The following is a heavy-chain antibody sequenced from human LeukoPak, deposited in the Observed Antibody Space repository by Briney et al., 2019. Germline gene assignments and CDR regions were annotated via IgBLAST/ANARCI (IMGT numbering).Heavy chain of an antibody. Sequence: GGSVTLFCAASGFNFRDYGMHWVRQAPGKGLEWVTVISNEGRVQYYAHSVKGRFTIPRDNSENTLSMQMNSLRADDTAVYYCTKEGGPMSVTTERYSFDHWGRGNLVTVSS. J-gene: IGHJ4*02. V-gene: IGHV3-30*18. D-gene: IGHD4-17*01. CDR2: ISNEGRVQ. CDR3: TKEGGPMSVTTERYSFDH. CDR1: GFNFRDYG.